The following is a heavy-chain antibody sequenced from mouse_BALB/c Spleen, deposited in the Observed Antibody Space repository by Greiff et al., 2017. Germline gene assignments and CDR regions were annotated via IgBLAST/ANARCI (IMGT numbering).Heavy chain of an antibody. CDR2: INPSNGGT. CDR3: TRSDGYYAGFAY. V-gene: IGHV1S81*02. CDR1: GYTFTSYY. J-gene: IGHJ3*01. Sequence: VQLQQSGAELVKPGASVKLSCKASGYTFTSYYMYWVKQRPGQGLEWIGEINPSNGGTNFNEKFKSKATLTVDKSSSTAYMQLSSLTSEDSAVYYCTRSDGYYAGFAYWGQGTLVTVSA. D-gene: IGHD2-3*01.